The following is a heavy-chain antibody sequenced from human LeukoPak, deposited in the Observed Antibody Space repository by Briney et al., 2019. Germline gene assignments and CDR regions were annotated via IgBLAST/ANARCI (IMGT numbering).Heavy chain of an antibody. J-gene: IGHJ6*03. CDR3: ARVISYYSYYMDV. CDR1: GFTFSSYS. CDR2: ISSSSSTI. Sequence: PGGSLRLSCAASGFTFSSYSMNWVRQAPGKGLEWVSYISSSSSTIYYADSVKGRFTISRDYSKNTLYLQMNSLRAEDTAVYYCARVISYYSYYMDVWGKGTTVTISS. D-gene: IGHD3-16*01. V-gene: IGHV3-48*01.